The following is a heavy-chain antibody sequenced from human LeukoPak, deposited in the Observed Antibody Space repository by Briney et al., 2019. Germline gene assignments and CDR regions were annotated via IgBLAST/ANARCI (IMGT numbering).Heavy chain of an antibody. CDR2: ISSSGSTI. CDR3: ARDGYDSSGYYYDENWFDP. CDR1: GFTFSDYY. J-gene: IGHJ5*02. V-gene: IGHV3-11*01. D-gene: IGHD3-22*01. Sequence: GGSLRLSCAASGFTFSDYYMSWIRQAPGKGLEWVSYISSSGSTIYYADSVKGRFTISRDNAKNSLYLQINSLRAEDTAVYYCARDGYDSSGYYYDENWFDPWGQGTLVTVSS.